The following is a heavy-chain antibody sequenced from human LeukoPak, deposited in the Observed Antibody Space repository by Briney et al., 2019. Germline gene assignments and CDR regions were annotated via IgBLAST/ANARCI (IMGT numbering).Heavy chain of an antibody. J-gene: IGHJ4*02. CDR3: AACSGGSCYDY. V-gene: IGHV3-23*01. Sequence: GGSLRLSCAASGFTFSSYAMSWVRQAPGKGLEWVSAISGSGGSTYYADSVKGRFTISRDNSKNTLYPQMNSLRAEDTAVYYCAACSGGSCYDYWGQGTLVTVSS. CDR2: ISGSGGST. CDR1: GFTFSSYA. D-gene: IGHD2-15*01.